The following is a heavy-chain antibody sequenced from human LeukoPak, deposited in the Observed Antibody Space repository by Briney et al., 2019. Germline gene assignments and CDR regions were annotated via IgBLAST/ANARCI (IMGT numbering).Heavy chain of an antibody. CDR3: ASIVVVTAADPSDAFDI. CDR2: ICTSGST. CDR1: GGSISSYY. J-gene: IGHJ3*02. D-gene: IGHD2-21*02. V-gene: IGHV4-4*07. Sequence: SETLSLTCTVSGGSISSYYWSWIRQPAGKGLEWIGRICTSGSTNYNPSLKSRVTMSVDTSKNQFSLKLSSVTAADTAVYYCASIVVVTAADPSDAFDIWGQGTMVTVSS.